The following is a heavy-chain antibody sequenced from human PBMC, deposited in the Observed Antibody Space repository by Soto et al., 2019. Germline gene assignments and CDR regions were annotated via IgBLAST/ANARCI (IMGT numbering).Heavy chain of an antibody. CDR1: GVSISSGGYY. V-gene: IGHV4-31*01. CDR2: IYYTGST. Sequence: PSETLSLTCTVSGVSISSGGYYWSWIRQLPGKGLEWMGNIYYTGSTYYSPSLKSQVTLSVDTSKNQFSLKLSSVTAADTAVYYCARDQGDYYGSRTYSFGMDVWGQGTTVTVSS. CDR3: ARDQGDYYGSRTYSFGMDV. D-gene: IGHD3-10*01. J-gene: IGHJ6*02.